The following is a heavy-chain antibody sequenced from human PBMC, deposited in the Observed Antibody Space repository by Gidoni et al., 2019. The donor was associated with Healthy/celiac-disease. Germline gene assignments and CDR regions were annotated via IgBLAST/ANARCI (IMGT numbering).Heavy chain of an antibody. V-gene: IGHV3-74*01. CDR3: ARGGDIVVVVAATHYGMDV. J-gene: IGHJ6*02. CDR2: INSDGSST. Sequence: EVQLVESGGGLVQPGGSLRLSCAASGFTFSSYWMHWVRQAPGKGLVWVSRINSDGSSTSYADSVKGRFTISRDNAKNTLYLQMNSLRAEDTAVYYCARGGDIVVVVAATHYGMDVWGQGTTVTVSS. CDR1: GFTFSSYW. D-gene: IGHD2-15*01.